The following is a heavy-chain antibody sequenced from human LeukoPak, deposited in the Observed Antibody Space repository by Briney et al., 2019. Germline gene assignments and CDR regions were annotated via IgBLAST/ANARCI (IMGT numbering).Heavy chain of an antibody. J-gene: IGHJ4*02. CDR3: ARGGHGHTQRDY. Sequence: AAVKVSCKASGYRFTDYHMHSVRQAPGQGLEWMGWINTNTGGTNYLQSFQGRVTMTRETSITTSYMELSNLLFDDTALYYCARGGHGHTQRDYWGQGTLVTVCS. CDR2: INTNTGGT. CDR1: GYRFTDYH. V-gene: IGHV1-2*02. D-gene: IGHD5-24*01.